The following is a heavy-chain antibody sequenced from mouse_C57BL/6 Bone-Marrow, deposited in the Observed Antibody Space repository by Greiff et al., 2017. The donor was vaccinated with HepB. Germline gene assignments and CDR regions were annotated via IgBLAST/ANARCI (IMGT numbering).Heavy chain of an antibody. J-gene: IGHJ1*03. CDR3: ARPLYYYGSSSWYFDV. Sequence: QVQLQQPGAELVKPGASVELSCKASGYTFTSYWMHWVKQRPGQGLEWIGMIHPNSGSTNYNEKFKSKATLTVDKSSSTAYMQLSSLTSEDSAVYYCARPLYYYGSSSWYFDVWGTGTTVTVSS. CDR1: GYTFTSYW. D-gene: IGHD1-1*01. V-gene: IGHV1-64*01. CDR2: IHPNSGST.